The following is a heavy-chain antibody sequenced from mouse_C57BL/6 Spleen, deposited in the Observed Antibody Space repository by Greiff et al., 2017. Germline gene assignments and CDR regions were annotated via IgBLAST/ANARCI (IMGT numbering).Heavy chain of an antibody. CDR3: ARSGLLPMDY. J-gene: IGHJ4*01. CDR2: IDPSDSET. Sequence: QVQLKQPGAELVRPGSSVKLSCKASGYTFTSYWMHWVKQRPIQGLEWIGNIDPSDSETHYNQKFKDKATLTVDKSSSTAYMQLSSLTSEDSAVYYCARSGLLPMDYWGQGTSVTVSS. CDR1: GYTFTSYW. V-gene: IGHV1-52*01. D-gene: IGHD2-1*01.